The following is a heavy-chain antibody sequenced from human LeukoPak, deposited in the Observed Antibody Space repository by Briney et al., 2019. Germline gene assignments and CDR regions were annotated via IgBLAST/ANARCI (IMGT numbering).Heavy chain of an antibody. D-gene: IGHD2-8*02. CDR2: ISGSGGST. J-gene: IGHJ4*02. CDR3: AKVVTPEGWFMFDY. CDR1: GFTFSSYS. Sequence: GGSLRLSCAASGFTFSSYSMSWVRQAPGKGLEWVSAISGSGGSTYYADSVKGRFTISRDNSKNTLYLQMNSLRAEDTAVYYCAKVVTPEGWFMFDYWGQGTLVTVSS. V-gene: IGHV3-23*01.